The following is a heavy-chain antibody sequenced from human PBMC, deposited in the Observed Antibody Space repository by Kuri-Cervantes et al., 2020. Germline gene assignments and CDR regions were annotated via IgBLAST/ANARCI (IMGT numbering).Heavy chain of an antibody. Sequence: GGSLRLSCAASGFTFSNYGMHWVRQAPGKGLEWVSAISGSGGSTYYADSVKGRFTISRDNSKNTLYLQMNSLRAEDTAVYYCAKDASRGYSYGYGVNFDYWGQGTLVTVSS. CDR2: ISGSGGST. J-gene: IGHJ4*02. V-gene: IGHV3-23*01. D-gene: IGHD5-18*01. CDR3: AKDASRGYSYGYGVNFDY. CDR1: GFTFSNYG.